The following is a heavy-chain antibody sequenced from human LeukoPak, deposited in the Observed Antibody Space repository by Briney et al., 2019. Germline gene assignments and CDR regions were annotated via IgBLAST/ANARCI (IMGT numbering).Heavy chain of an antibody. CDR1: DGSVSSGTYF. Sequence: SETLSLTCTVSDGSVSSGTYFWTWVRQPPGKGLEWIGHIHYSVTTNYNPSLKSRVTMSLDTSKNQFSLKLTSVTAADTAIYFCARWGTYWGQGILVTVSS. D-gene: IGHD7-27*01. V-gene: IGHV4-61*01. CDR3: ARWGTY. J-gene: IGHJ4*02. CDR2: IHYSVTT.